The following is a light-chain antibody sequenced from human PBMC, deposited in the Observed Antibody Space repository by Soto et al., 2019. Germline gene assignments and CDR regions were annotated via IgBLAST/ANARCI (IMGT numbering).Light chain of an antibody. J-gene: IGKJ3*01. CDR3: QQRINWS. CDR2: DAS. Sequence: EIVLTQSPATLSLSPGERATLSCRASQSVSSYLAWYQQKPGQAPRLLIYDASNRATGIPARFSGSGSGTEFTLTISSLEPEDFAVYYCQQRINWSFGPGTKVDIK. V-gene: IGKV3-11*01. CDR1: QSVSSY.